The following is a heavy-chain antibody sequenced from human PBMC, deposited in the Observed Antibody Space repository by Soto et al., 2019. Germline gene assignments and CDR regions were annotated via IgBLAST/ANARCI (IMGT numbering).Heavy chain of an antibody. CDR3: ARGSAAKRYFDL. Sequence: QVQLQESGPGLVKPSQTLSLMCTVSGAPISGGDYHWSWIRQPPGKGLEWIGYIFPSGATHYNSSLGSRITMSVETSKSHFSLKLTSVTAADTAVHFCARGSAAKRYFDLWGRGTLVTVSS. J-gene: IGHJ2*01. V-gene: IGHV4-30-4*01. CDR2: IFPSGAT. CDR1: GAPISGGDYH. D-gene: IGHD5-18*01.